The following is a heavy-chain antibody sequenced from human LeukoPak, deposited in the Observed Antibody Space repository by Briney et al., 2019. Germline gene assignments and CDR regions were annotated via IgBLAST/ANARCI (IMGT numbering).Heavy chain of an antibody. CDR3: AREVRVGHYGMDV. Sequence: ASVKVSCKASGYTFTSYYMHWVRQAPGQGLEWMGRINPNSGGTNYAQKFQGRVTMTRDTSISTAYMELSRLRSDDTAVYYCAREVRVGHYGMDVWGQGTTVTVSS. D-gene: IGHD1-26*01. CDR2: INPNSGGT. V-gene: IGHV1-2*06. CDR1: GYTFTSYY. J-gene: IGHJ6*02.